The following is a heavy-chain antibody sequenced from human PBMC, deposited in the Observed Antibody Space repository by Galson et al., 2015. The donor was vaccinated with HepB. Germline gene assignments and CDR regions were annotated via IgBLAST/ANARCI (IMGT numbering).Heavy chain of an antibody. CDR2: TYYRSKWYN. D-gene: IGHD2-2*02. V-gene: IGHV6-1*01. CDR3: ARDVTYCSSTSCYTYANLYYFDY. CDR1: GDSVSSNSAA. Sequence: CAISGDSVSSNSAAWNWIRQSPSRGLEWLGRTYYRSKWYNDYAVSLKSRITINPDTSKNQFSLQLNSVTPEDTAVYYCARDVTYCSSTSCYTYANLYYFDYWGQGTLVTVSS. J-gene: IGHJ4*02.